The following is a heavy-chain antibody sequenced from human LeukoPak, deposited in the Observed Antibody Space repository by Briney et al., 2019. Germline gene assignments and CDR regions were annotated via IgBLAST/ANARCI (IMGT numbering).Heavy chain of an antibody. CDR1: GGTFSSYA. V-gene: IGHV1-69*04. D-gene: IGHD5-24*01. Sequence: SVKVSCEASGGTFSSYAISWVRQAPGQGLEWMGRIIPILGIANYAQKFQGRVTITADKSTSTAYMELSSLRSEDTAVYYCARDFKDGYNYLGNFDYWGQGTLVTVSS. J-gene: IGHJ4*02. CDR2: IIPILGIA. CDR3: ARDFKDGYNYLGNFDY.